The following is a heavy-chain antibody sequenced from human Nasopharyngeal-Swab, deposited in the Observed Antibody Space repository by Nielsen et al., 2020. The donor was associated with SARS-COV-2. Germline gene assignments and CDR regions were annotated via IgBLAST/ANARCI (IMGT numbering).Heavy chain of an antibody. CDR2: IGGTGGST. Sequence: GESLKISCAASGFTFSGYAMSWVRQAPGKGLEWVSAIGGTGGSTYYADSVKGQFTISRDNSKNTLYLQMNSLRAEDTAVYYCAKDRGCSGGSCYVHGYFDLWGRGTLVTVSS. V-gene: IGHV3-23*01. CDR1: GFTFSGYA. J-gene: IGHJ2*01. D-gene: IGHD2-15*01. CDR3: AKDRGCSGGSCYVHGYFDL.